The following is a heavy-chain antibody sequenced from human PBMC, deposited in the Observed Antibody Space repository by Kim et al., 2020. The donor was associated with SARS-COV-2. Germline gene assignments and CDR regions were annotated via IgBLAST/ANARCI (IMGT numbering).Heavy chain of an antibody. CDR2: ISGSGGST. CDR3: AKSRQTGTANYYYYMYV. Sequence: GGSLRLSCAASGFTFSSYAMSWVRQAPGKGLEWVSAISGSGGSTYYADSVKGRFTISRDNSKNTLYLQMNSLRAEDTAVYYCAKSRQTGTANYYYYMYVWGKGSTVTVSS. J-gene: IGHJ6*03. D-gene: IGHD1-7*01. V-gene: IGHV3-23*01. CDR1: GFTFSSYA.